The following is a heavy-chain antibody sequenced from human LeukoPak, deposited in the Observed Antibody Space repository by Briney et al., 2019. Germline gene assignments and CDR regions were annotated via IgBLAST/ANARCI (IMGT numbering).Heavy chain of an antibody. Sequence: ASVKVSCKASGYTFTGYYMHWVRQAPGQGLEWMGWINPNSGGTNYAQKFQGRVTMTRDTSISTAYMELSRLRSDDTAVYYCAXGXVRXAAAERGNWFDPWGQGTLVTVSS. J-gene: IGHJ5*02. V-gene: IGHV1-2*02. CDR1: GYTFTGYY. CDR3: AXGXVRXAAAERGNWFDP. D-gene: IGHD6-13*01. CDR2: INPNSGGT.